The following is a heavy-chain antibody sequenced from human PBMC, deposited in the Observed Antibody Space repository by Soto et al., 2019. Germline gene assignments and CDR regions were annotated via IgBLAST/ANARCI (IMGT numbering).Heavy chain of an antibody. CDR3: AKELGDSYGYPGLGYYYYGMDV. CDR2: ISYDGSNK. D-gene: IGHD5-18*01. Sequence: QVQLVESGGGVVQPGRSLRLSCAASGFTFSSYGMHWVRQAPGKGLEWVAVISYDGSNKYYADSVKGRFTISRDNSKNTLYLQMNSLRAEDTAVYYCAKELGDSYGYPGLGYYYYGMDVWGQGTTVTVSS. V-gene: IGHV3-30*18. CDR1: GFTFSSYG. J-gene: IGHJ6*02.